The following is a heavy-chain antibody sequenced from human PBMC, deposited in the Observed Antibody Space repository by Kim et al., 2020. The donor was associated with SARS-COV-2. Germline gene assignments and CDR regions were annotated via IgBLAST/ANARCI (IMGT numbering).Heavy chain of an antibody. Sequence: GGSLRLSCAASEFTFSNYAMHWVRQAPGKGLAWVAVISYDGRSTYYADSLKGRFTISRDNSKNTLYLEMNTLAFEDTAVYYCARDFPVDYGSASKNYYYFYGMDVWGQGTTVTVAS. J-gene: IGHJ6*02. CDR3: ARDFPVDYGSASKNYYYFYGMDV. CDR1: EFTFSNYA. V-gene: IGHV3-30*04. CDR2: ISYDGRST. D-gene: IGHD3-10*01.